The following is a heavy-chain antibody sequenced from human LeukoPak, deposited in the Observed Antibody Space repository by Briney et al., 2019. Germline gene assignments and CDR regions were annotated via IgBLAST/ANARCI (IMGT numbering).Heavy chain of an antibody. J-gene: IGHJ4*02. D-gene: IGHD3-3*01. V-gene: IGHV3-7*01. CDR2: IKQDGSEK. Sequence: PGGSLRLSCAASGFTFSTYWMSWVRQAPGKGLEWVANIKQDGSEKYYVDSVKGRFTISRDNAKNSLYLQMNSLRAEDTAVYYCARDHFDFWSGYHYFDYWGQGTLVTVSS. CDR1: GFTFSTYW. CDR3: ARDHFDFWSGYHYFDY.